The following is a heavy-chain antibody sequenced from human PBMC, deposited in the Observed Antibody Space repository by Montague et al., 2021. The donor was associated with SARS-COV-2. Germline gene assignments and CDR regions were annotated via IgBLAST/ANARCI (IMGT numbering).Heavy chain of an antibody. CDR1: GGSISSSYYY. CDR2: LDDSANT. D-gene: IGHD3-3*01. Sequence: SETLSLTCTVSGGSISSSYYYWSWIRQRPGKGLDWDGSLDDSANTNYTPSLKSRVTISVDTSKNQFSLRLSAVTAADTAVYYCARHSGLETVFGVVITFDAIDIWGKGTMVTVSS. CDR3: ARHSGLETVFGVVITFDAIDI. V-gene: IGHV4-39*01. J-gene: IGHJ3*02.